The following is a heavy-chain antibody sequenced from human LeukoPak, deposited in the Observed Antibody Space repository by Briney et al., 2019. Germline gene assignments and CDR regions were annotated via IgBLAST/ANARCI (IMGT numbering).Heavy chain of an antibody. D-gene: IGHD5-18*01. CDR2: INHSGST. CDR1: GGSFSGYY. Sequence: PSETLSLTCAVYGGSFSGYYWSWIRQPPGKGLEWIREINHSGSTNYNPSLKSRVTISVDTSKNQFSLKLTSVTAADTAVYYCARPAAMATGFFDPWGQGTLVTVSS. J-gene: IGHJ5*02. CDR3: ARPAAMATGFFDP. V-gene: IGHV4-34*01.